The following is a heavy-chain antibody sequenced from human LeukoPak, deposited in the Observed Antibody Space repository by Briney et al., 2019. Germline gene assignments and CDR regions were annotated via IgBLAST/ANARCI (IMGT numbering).Heavy chain of an antibody. V-gene: IGHV3-21*01. CDR3: ARETSGITGTTSY. CDR1: GFTFSSYW. Sequence: GGSLRLSCAASGFTFSSYWMNWVRQAPGKGLEWVSSISSSSSYIYYADSVKGRFTISRDNAKNSLYLQMNSLRAEDTAVYYCARETSGITGTTSYWGQGTLVTVSS. CDR2: ISSSSSYI. D-gene: IGHD1-7*01. J-gene: IGHJ4*02.